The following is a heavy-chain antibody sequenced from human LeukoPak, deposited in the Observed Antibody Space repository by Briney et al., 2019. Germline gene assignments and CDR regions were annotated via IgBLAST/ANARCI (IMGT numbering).Heavy chain of an antibody. V-gene: IGHV1-18*01. D-gene: IGHD3-9*01. J-gene: IGHJ3*02. CDR1: GYTFTSYG. Sequence: ASVKVSCKASGYTFTSYGISWVRQAPGQGLEWMGWISAYNGNTNYAQKLQGRVTMTTDTSTSTAYMELRSLRSDDTAVYYCATAQYYDILTGYHAKWAFDIWGQGTMVTVSS. CDR2: ISAYNGNT. CDR3: ATAQYYDILTGYHAKWAFDI.